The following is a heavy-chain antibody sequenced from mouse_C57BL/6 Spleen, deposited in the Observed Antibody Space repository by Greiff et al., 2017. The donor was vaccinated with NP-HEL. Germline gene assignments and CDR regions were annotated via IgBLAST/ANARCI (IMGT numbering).Heavy chain of an antibody. D-gene: IGHD1-1*01. J-gene: IGHJ2*01. CDR2: IYPGDGDT. V-gene: IGHV1-82*01. Sequence: QVQLQQSGPELVKPGASVKISCKASGYAFSSSWMNWVKQRPGKGLEWIGRIYPGDGDTNYNGKFKGKATLTADKSSSTAYMQLSSLTSEDSAVYFCARSGITTGYFDYWGKGTTLTVSS. CDR3: ARSGITTGYFDY. CDR1: GYAFSSSW.